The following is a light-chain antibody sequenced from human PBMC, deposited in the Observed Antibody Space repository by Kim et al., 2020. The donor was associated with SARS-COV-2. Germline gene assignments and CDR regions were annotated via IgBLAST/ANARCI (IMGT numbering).Light chain of an antibody. J-gene: IGKJ2*01. Sequence: EIVLTQSPGTLSLSAGERASLSCRASQSVNSVYLTWYQQKPGQAPRLLIYGTSSRATGIPDRFSGSGSGTDFTLTISRLEPEDFAVYYCQQYSSSPYTCGQGTKLEI. CDR2: GTS. CDR1: QSVNSVY. V-gene: IGKV3-20*01. CDR3: QQYSSSPYT.